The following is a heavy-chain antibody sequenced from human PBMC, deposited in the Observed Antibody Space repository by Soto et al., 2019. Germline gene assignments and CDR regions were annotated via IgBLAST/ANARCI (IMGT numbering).Heavy chain of an antibody. CDR1: GYTFTSYG. D-gene: IGHD1-7*01. V-gene: IGHV1-18*01. CDR3: ARYNWNYSYYYYYYMDV. J-gene: IGHJ6*03. Sequence: QVQLVQSGAEVKKPGASVKVSCEASGYTFTSYGISWVRQAPGQGLEWMGWISAYNGNTNYAQKLQGRVTMTTDTSTSTAYMELRSLRSDDTAVYYCARYNWNYSYYYYYYMDVWGKGTTVTVSS. CDR2: ISAYNGNT.